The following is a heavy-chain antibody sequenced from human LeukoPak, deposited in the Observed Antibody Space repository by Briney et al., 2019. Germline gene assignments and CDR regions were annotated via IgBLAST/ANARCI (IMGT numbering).Heavy chain of an antibody. V-gene: IGHV4-34*01. Sequence: SETLSLTCAVYGGSFSGYYWSWIRQPPGKGLEWIGSIYYSGSTYYNPSLKSRVTISVDTSKNQFSLKLSSVTAADTAVYFCARDTTPYSSGWYDYWGQGTLVTVSS. CDR1: GGSFSGYY. J-gene: IGHJ4*02. CDR2: IYYSGST. CDR3: ARDTTPYSSGWYDY. D-gene: IGHD6-19*01.